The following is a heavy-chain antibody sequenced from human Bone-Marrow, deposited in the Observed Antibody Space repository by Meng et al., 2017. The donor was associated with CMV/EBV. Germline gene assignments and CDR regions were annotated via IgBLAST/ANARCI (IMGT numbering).Heavy chain of an antibody. CDR2: INPSGGST. V-gene: IGHV1-46*01. D-gene: IGHD3-10*01. CDR1: GYTFTGYY. J-gene: IGHJ4*02. Sequence: ASVKVSCKASGYTFTGYYMHWVRQAPGQGLEWMGIINPSGGSTSYAQKFQGRVTMTRDTSTSTVYMELSSLRSEDTAVYYCARTLWFAESLGGWGQGTLVTVSS. CDR3: ARTLWFAESLGG.